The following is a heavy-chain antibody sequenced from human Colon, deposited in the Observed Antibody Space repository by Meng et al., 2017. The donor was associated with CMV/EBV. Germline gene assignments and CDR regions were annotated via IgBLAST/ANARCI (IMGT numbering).Heavy chain of an antibody. D-gene: IGHD2-8*01. CDR3: ARLGYCTTSACAGADGYFYGMDV. V-gene: IGHV5-51*01. J-gene: IGHJ6*02. CDR2: MFPDDSPI. Sequence: GESLKISCKASGYNFDTYCIAWVRQMPGKGLEWMAYMFPDDSPIRYSPSFHGQVTISADTSTDTAYLQWSSLKASDTATYYCARLGYCTTSACAGADGYFYGMDVWGQGTTVTVSS. CDR1: GYNFDTYC.